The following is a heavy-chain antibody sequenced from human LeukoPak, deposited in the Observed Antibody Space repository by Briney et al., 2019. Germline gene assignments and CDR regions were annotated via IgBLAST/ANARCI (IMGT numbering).Heavy chain of an antibody. CDR3: ARIGYASSSLDY. CDR1: GFTFSSYW. J-gene: IGHJ4*02. CDR2: INQDGSVK. Sequence: GGPLRLSCAASGFTFSSYWMTWVRQAPGEGLEWVANINQDGSVKYYVYSAKGRFTISRDNAKNSLYLQMNSLRAEDTAVYYCARIGYASSSLDYWGQGTLVTVSS. D-gene: IGHD6-6*01. V-gene: IGHV3-7*01.